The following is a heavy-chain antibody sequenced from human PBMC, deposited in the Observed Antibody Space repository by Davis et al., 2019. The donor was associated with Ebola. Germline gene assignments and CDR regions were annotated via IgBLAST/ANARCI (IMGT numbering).Heavy chain of an antibody. CDR3: TTTTTASDY. CDR2: IRSKANSYAT. Sequence: GGSLRLSCAASGFTFSSYEMNWVRQAPGKGLEWVGRIRSKANSYATAYAASVKGRFTISRDDSKNTAYLQMNSLKTEDTAVYYCTTTTTASDYWGQGTLVTVSS. J-gene: IGHJ4*02. V-gene: IGHV3-73*01. D-gene: IGHD4-11*01. CDR1: GFTFSSYE.